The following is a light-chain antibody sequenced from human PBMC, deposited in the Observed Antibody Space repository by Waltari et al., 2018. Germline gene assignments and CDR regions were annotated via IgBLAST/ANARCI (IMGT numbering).Light chain of an antibody. CDR3: MQGTHWPPT. CDR1: QSLAHSDGNTY. V-gene: IGKV2-30*02. CDR2: KVS. J-gene: IGKJ1*01. Sequence: DVLLTQSPVSLPVTLGQPASRSCNSSQSLAHSDGNTYLNWFHQRPGQSPRRLISKVSRRDSGVPERFSGSGSGTDFTLRISRVAAEDVGVYYCMQGTHWPPTFGQGTKVEIK.